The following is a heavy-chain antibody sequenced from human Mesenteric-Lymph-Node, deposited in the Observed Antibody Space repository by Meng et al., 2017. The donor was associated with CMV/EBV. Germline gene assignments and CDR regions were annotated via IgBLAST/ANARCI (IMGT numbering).Heavy chain of an antibody. Sequence: CKASGYTFTSYYMHWVRQAPGQGLEWMGIINPSGGSTSYAQKFQGRVTMTRDTSTSTVYMELSDLRSDDTAMYYCTSETPHTGRFGPWGQGTLVTVSS. V-gene: IGHV1-46*01. CDR2: INPSGGST. J-gene: IGHJ5*02. CDR3: TSETPHTGRFGP. D-gene: IGHD2-8*02. CDR1: GYTFTSYY.